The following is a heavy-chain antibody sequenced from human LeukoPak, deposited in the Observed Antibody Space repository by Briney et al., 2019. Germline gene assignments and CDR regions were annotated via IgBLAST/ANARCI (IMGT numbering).Heavy chain of an antibody. CDR1: GFTFSDYY. Sequence: GGSLRLSCAASGFTFSDYYMTWIRQAPGKGLEWVSYISSSGSTIYCADSVKGRFTLSRDNAKNSLYLQMNSLRAEDTAVYYCARDPLYYDSSGYSYWGQGTLVTVSS. J-gene: IGHJ4*02. V-gene: IGHV3-11*01. CDR2: ISSSGSTI. D-gene: IGHD3-22*01. CDR3: ARDPLYYDSSGYSY.